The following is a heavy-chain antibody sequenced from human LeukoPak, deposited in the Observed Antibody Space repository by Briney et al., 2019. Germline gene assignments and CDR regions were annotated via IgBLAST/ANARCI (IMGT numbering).Heavy chain of an antibody. V-gene: IGHV3-53*01. CDR3: ARDVWFGGNYYYCMDV. Sequence: GGSLRLSCAASGFTVSSNYMSWVRQAPGKGLEWVSVIYSGGSTYYADSVKGRFTISRDNSKNTLYLQMNSLRAEDTAVYYCARDVWFGGNYYYCMDVWGKGTTVTISS. CDR2: IYSGGST. D-gene: IGHD3-10*01. CDR1: GFTVSSNY. J-gene: IGHJ6*03.